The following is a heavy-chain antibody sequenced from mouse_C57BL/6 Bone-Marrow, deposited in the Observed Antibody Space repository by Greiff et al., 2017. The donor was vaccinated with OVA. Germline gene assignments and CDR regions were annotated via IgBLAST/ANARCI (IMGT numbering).Heavy chain of an antibody. CDR1: AYPFPSYW. J-gene: IGHJ3*01. CDR3: ARSDYGNYEWFAY. Sequence: QVQLKQPGAELVKPGASVKMSCKASAYPFPSYWLTGVKQRPGQGLEWIGDIYPGSGSTNYNEKFKSKATLTVDTSSSTAYMQLSSLTSEDSAVYYCARSDYGNYEWFAYWGQGTLVTVSA. CDR2: IYPGSGST. D-gene: IGHD2-1*01. V-gene: IGHV1-55*01.